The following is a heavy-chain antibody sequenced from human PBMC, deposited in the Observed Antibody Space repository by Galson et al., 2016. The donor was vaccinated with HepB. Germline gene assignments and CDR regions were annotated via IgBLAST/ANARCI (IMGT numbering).Heavy chain of an antibody. V-gene: IGHV3-23*01. J-gene: IGHJ6*02. D-gene: IGHD6-6*01. CDR2: ITSSGGST. CDR1: TFTFSNYG. CDR3: AKIFGISSSRSYGMDV. Sequence: SLRLSCAASTFTFSNYGMRWVRQAPGKGLEWVSSITSSGGSTYYADSVKGRFTISRDNSKNTPYLQMNSLRAEDTAVYYCAKIFGISSSRSYGMDVWGQGALVTVSS.